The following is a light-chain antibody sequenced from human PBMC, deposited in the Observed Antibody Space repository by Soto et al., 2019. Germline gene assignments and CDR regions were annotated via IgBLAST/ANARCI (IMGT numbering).Light chain of an antibody. V-gene: IGKV4-1*01. CDR2: WAS. CDR1: QSVLYSLNNKNY. J-gene: IGKJ4*01. Sequence: DIVMTQSPDSLAVSLGERATINCKSSQSVLYSLNNKNYLSWYQQKPGQPPQLLIFWASTRESGVPDRFSGSGSGTDFTLTINNLQAEDVAVYYCQQYYSSPLTFGGGTKVEVK. CDR3: QQYYSSPLT.